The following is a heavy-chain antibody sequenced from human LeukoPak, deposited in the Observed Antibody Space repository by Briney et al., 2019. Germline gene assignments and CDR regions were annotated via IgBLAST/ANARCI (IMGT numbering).Heavy chain of an antibody. CDR3: ARYIWGSYPTFEDY. J-gene: IGHJ4*02. Sequence: PSETLSLTCTVSGGSISTYYWSWIRQPPGKGLEWIGYISYIVSTNYNPSLKSRVTISVDTSKNPFSLKLNYVTAADTAVYYCARYIWGSYPTFEDYWGQGSLVTVSS. D-gene: IGHD3-16*02. CDR1: GGSISTYY. V-gene: IGHV4-59*01. CDR2: ISYIVST.